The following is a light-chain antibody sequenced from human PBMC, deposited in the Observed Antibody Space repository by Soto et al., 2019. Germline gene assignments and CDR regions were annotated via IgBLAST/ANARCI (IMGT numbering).Light chain of an antibody. J-gene: IGLJ7*02. CDR2: EDS. CDR3: CSFAGGSTHGV. CDR1: SSGAGGYKF. Sequence: QSALTQPASVSGSPGQSITISCTAPSSGAGGYKFVSWHEQHPGKAPKVIIYEDSKRPSGVSYRFSGSKSGNTASLSISGLQAGDGGDYPCCSFAGGSTHGVLGGGTQVTA. V-gene: IGLV2-23*01.